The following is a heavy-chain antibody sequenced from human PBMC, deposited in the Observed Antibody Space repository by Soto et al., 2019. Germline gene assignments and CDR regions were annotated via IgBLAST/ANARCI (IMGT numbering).Heavy chain of an antibody. D-gene: IGHD4-17*01. J-gene: IGHJ3*02. V-gene: IGHV3-33*01. CDR3: ARALQMVNTHAFAI. CDR1: GFTFSNYG. CDR2: TWYAGRNK. Sequence: QVQLVESGGGVVQPGRSLRLSCAASGFTFSNYGMHWVRQAPGKRLECVAVTWYAGRNKNHEDSVKGRFTISRDNSKNTLYLQMNSLRAEDTAVYYCARALQMVNTHAFAIWGHGTMVTVSS.